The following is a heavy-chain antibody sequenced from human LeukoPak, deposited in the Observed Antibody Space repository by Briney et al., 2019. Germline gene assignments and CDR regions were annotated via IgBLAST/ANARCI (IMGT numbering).Heavy chain of an antibody. V-gene: IGHV1-69*04. CDR1: GGTFSSYA. CDR2: IIPILGIA. CDR3: ARVRGVPNRAVSWIEDY. Sequence: SVKVSCKASGGTFSSYAISWVRQAPGQGLEWMGRIIPILGIANYAQKFQGRVTITADKSTSTAYMELSSLRSEDTAVYYCARVRGVPNRAVSWIEDYWGQGTLVTVSS. D-gene: IGHD5-12*01. J-gene: IGHJ4*02.